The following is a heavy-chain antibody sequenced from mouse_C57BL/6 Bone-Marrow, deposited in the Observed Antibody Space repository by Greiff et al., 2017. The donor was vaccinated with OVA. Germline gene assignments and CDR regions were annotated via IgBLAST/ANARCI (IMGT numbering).Heavy chain of an antibody. V-gene: IGHV1-82*01. J-gene: IGHJ4*01. Sequence: VQLQQSGPELVKPGASVKISCKASGYAFSSSWMNWVKQRPGKGLEWIGRIYPGDGDTNYNGKFTGKATLTADKSSSTAYMQLSSLTSEDSAVYFCAREKDYYGSSNYAMDYWGQGTSVTVSS. D-gene: IGHD1-1*01. CDR2: IYPGDGDT. CDR3: AREKDYYGSSNYAMDY. CDR1: GYAFSSSW.